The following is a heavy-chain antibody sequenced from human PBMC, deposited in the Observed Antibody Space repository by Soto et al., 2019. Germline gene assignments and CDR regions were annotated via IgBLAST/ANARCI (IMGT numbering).Heavy chain of an antibody. CDR3: ARDQVWAANIYYYYYAMDV. V-gene: IGHV1-2*02. Sequence: ASVKVSCTASGYTFTGYYMHWVRQAPGQGLEWMGWINPNSGGTNYAQKFQGRVTMTRDTSISTAYMELSRLRSDDTAVYYCARDQVWAANIYYYYYAMDVWGQGTTVTVSS. D-gene: IGHD2-15*01. J-gene: IGHJ6*02. CDR1: GYTFTGYY. CDR2: INPNSGGT.